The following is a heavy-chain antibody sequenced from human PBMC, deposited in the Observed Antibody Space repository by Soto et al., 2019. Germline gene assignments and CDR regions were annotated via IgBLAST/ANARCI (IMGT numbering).Heavy chain of an antibody. CDR1: GFTFNTFA. Sequence: GGSLRLSCPASGFTFNTFAMNWVRQAPGKGLEWVSGITGGSGFTFYADSVKGRFTISRDDSENTLFLQMSSLRAEDTAKYYCAKSGPTNYFDFWGQGTQVTVSS. D-gene: IGHD1-26*01. CDR2: ITGGSGFT. CDR3: AKSGPTNYFDF. V-gene: IGHV3-23*01. J-gene: IGHJ4*02.